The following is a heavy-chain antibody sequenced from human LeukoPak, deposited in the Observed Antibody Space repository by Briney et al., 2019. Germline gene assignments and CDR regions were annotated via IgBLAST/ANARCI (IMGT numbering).Heavy chain of an antibody. D-gene: IGHD2-15*01. CDR3: AREGRCSGGSCFRGWFDP. Sequence: SETLSLTCSVSGGSVSSGSYYWSWIRQPPGKGLEWIGDIYYSGSTNYNPSLKSRVTTSVDTSKNQFSLKLSSVTAADTAVYYCAREGRCSGGSCFRGWFDPWGQGTLVTVSS. CDR2: IYYSGST. V-gene: IGHV4-61*01. CDR1: GGSVSSGSYY. J-gene: IGHJ5*02.